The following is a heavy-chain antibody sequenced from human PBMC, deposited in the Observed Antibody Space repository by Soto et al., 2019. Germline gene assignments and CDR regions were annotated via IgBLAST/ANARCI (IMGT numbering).Heavy chain of an antibody. CDR3: ARFYGSGSYAFDN. V-gene: IGHV4-59*08. CDR2: IYYSGST. CDR1: GGSISSYY. D-gene: IGHD3-10*01. Sequence: QVQLQESGPGLVKPSETLSLTCTVSGGSISSYYWSWIRQPPGKGLEWIGYIYYSGSTNYNPSLKSRVTISVDTSKNQFSLKLSSVTAADTAVYYCARFYGSGSYAFDNWGQGTLVTVSS. J-gene: IGHJ4*02.